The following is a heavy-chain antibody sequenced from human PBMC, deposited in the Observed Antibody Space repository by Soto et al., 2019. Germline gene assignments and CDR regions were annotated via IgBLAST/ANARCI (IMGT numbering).Heavy chain of an antibody. J-gene: IGHJ4*02. V-gene: IGHV3-7*01. Sequence: EVQLVESGGGLVQPGGSLRLSCAASGFTFSSYWMSWVRQAPGKGLEWVANIKQDGSEKYYVDSVKGRFTISRDNAKNPLFLEMNSLRAEDTAGDYCARSRSAAGYYFDYWGQGTLVTVSS. D-gene: IGHD6-13*01. CDR2: IKQDGSEK. CDR3: ARSRSAAGYYFDY. CDR1: GFTFSSYW.